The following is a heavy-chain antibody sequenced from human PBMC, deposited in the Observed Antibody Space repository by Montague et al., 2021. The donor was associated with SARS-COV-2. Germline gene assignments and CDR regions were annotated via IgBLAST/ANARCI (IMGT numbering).Heavy chain of an antibody. Sequence: SLRLSFSASGFTFSHYAMNWVRQAPGKGLEWVAFVSYDVDNKFYAGSVKGRFSISRDKAKNTLNLEVHSLRPDDTAVYYCARGRGPETGYHFDYWGQGTLVTVSS. J-gene: IGHJ4*02. V-gene: IGHV3-30-3*01. CDR1: GFTFSHYA. CDR3: ARGRGPETGYHFDY. CDR2: VSYDVDNK. D-gene: IGHD3-9*01.